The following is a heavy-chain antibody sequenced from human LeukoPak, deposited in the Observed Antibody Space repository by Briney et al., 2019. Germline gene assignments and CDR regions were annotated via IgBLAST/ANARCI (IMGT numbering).Heavy chain of an antibody. V-gene: IGHV4-34*01. CDR1: GGSFSGYY. D-gene: IGHD3-10*01. Sequence: SETLSPTCAVYGGSFSGYYWSWIRQPPGKGLEWIGEINHSGSTNYNPSLKSRVIMSVDTSKNQFSLKLSSVTAADTAVYYCARNRADGSGTYYEKNPLHFDSWGQGTLVTVSS. CDR3: ARNRADGSGTYYEKNPLHFDS. J-gene: IGHJ4*02. CDR2: INHSGST.